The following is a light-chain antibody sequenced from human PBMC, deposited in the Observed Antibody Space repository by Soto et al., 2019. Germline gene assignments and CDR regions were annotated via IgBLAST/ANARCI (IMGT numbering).Light chain of an antibody. V-gene: IGLV1-40*01. Sequence: QSVLTQPPSVSGAPGQRVTISCTGRSSNIGAGYDVHWYQQLPGTAPKLLIYGNSNRPSGVPDRFSGSKSGTSASLAITGLQAEDEADDYCQSYDSSLSGNVVFGGGTKLTVL. CDR3: QSYDSSLSGNVV. J-gene: IGLJ2*01. CDR2: GNS. CDR1: SSNIGAGYD.